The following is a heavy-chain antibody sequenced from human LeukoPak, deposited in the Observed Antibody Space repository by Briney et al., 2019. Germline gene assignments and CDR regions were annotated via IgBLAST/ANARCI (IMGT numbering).Heavy chain of an antibody. D-gene: IGHD3-10*01. V-gene: IGHV4-61*02. Sequence: SETLSLTCTVSGDSISSGDYYWSWIRQPAGKGLEWIGRISSSGSTNYNPSLKSRVTISVDTSKNQFSLKLSSVTAADTAVYYCARARGGSGILDYWGQGTLVTVSS. J-gene: IGHJ4*02. CDR1: GDSISSGDYY. CDR3: ARARGGSGILDY. CDR2: ISSSGST.